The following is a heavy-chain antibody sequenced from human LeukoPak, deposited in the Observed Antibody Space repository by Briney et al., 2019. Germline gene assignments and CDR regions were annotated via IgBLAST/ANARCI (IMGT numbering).Heavy chain of an antibody. CDR2: INPNSGGT. V-gene: IGHV1-2*04. J-gene: IGHJ4*02. CDR3: ARVSHCSSTSCYQDY. CDR1: GYTFTGYY. D-gene: IGHD2-2*01. Sequence: ASVKVSCKASGYTFTGYYMHWVRQAPGQGLEWMGWINPNSGGTNYAQKFQGWVTMTRDTSISTAYMELSRLRSDDTAVYYCARVSHCSSTSCYQDYWGQGTLVTVSS.